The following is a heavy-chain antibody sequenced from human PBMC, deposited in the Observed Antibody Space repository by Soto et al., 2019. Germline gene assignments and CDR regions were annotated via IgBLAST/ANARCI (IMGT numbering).Heavy chain of an antibody. CDR3: ARGVPALSTMIVVPTTLAGFDP. CDR2: ISSSSSYI. J-gene: IGHJ5*02. Sequence: EVQLVESGGGLVKPGGSLRLSCAASGFTFSSYSMNWVRQAPGKGLEWVSSISSSSSYIYYADSVKGRSTISRDNAKNSLYLQMNSLRAEDTAVYYCARGVPALSTMIVVPTTLAGFDPWGQGTLVTVSS. D-gene: IGHD3-22*01. V-gene: IGHV3-21*06. CDR1: GFTFSSYS.